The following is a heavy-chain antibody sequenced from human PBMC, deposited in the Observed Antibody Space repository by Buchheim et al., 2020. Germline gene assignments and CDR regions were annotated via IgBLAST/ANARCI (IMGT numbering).Heavy chain of an antibody. Sequence: QVQLQESGPGLVKPSQTLSFTCTVSGGSISSGGYYWSWIRQHPGKGLEWIGSIYYGGSTYYNPSLKSRVTISVDTSKNQFSLKLSSVTAADTAVYYCARQITMVRGLTAQDYHYMDVWGKGTT. V-gene: IGHV4-39*01. CDR3: ARQITMVRGLTAQDYHYMDV. CDR2: IYYGGST. J-gene: IGHJ6*03. CDR1: GGSISSGGYY. D-gene: IGHD3-10*01.